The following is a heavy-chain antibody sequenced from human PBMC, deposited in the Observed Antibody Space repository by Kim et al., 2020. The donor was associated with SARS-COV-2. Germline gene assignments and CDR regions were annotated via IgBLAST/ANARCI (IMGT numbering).Heavy chain of an antibody. Sequence: GGSLRLSCAASGFTVSSYDMSWVRQAPGKGLEWVSAISGSGGSTYDAAAVKGWFTNSRDNSKNTLYRQMNSLREEDTGEYYCANGPGAAAGNAFDIWGQGTMVTVSS. D-gene: IGHD6-13*01. CDR3: ANGPGAAAGNAFDI. CDR1: GFTVSSYD. CDR2: ISGSGGST. J-gene: IGHJ3*02. V-gene: IGHV3-23*01.